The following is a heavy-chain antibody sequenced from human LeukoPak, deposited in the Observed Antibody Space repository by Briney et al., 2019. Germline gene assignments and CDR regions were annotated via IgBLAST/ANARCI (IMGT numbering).Heavy chain of an antibody. J-gene: IGHJ4*02. CDR1: GYTFISYY. CDR3: ARDTANYYYDSSGYYFDY. D-gene: IGHD3-22*01. V-gene: IGHV1-46*01. CDR2: INPRGGST. Sequence: ASVKVSCKASGYTFISYYMHWVRQAPGQGLEWMGIINPRGGSTSYEQKFQGRVTMTRDTSTSTVYMELSSLRSEDTAVYYCARDTANYYYDSSGYYFDYWGQGTLVTVSS.